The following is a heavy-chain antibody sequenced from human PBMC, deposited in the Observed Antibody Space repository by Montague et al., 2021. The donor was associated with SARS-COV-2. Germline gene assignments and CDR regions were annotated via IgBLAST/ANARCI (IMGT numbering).Heavy chain of an antibody. V-gene: IGHV4-59*13. CDR2: IFHSGTT. Sequence: SETLSLTCTVYGGAITTYFWSWIRQSPGKGLEWLAYIFHSGTTVYSPSLKGRATISLDTPKNQFSLRLTSVTFADTAVYYCATLDHYDRDVHPYFDYWGQGTPVTVSS. J-gene: IGHJ4*02. CDR1: GGAITTYF. D-gene: IGHD3-22*01. CDR3: ATLDHYDRDVHPYFDY.